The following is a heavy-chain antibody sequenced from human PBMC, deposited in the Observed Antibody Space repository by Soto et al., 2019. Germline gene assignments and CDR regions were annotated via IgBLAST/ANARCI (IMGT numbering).Heavy chain of an antibody. D-gene: IGHD1-1*01. J-gene: IGHJ4*02. CDR2: INPNSGGT. Sequence: ASVKVSCKASGYTFSDYYIHWVRQAPGQGLEWMGWINPNSGGTKCAPKFQGGVTMTRDTSITTAYMELSRLRSGDTAVYYCAIEPATAKPEGVDFWGQGTLVTVSS. CDR1: GYTFSDYY. V-gene: IGHV1-2*02. CDR3: AIEPATAKPEGVDF.